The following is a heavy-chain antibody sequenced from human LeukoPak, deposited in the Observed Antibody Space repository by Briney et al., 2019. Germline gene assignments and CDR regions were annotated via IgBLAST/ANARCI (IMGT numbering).Heavy chain of an antibody. CDR1: AGSISSSNW. D-gene: IGHD6-19*01. CDR2: IYHSGST. J-gene: IGHJ4*02. CDR3: ARSNSGSINYFDY. Sequence: PSGTLSLTCAVSAGSISSSNWWSWVRQPPGKGREWIGEIYHSGSTNYNPSLKSRVTISVDKSKNQFSLKLSSVTAADTAVYYCARSNSGSINYFDYWGQGTLVTVSS. V-gene: IGHV4-4*02.